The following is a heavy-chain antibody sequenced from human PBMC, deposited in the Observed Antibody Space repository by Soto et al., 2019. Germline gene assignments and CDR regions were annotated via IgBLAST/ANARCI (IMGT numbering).Heavy chain of an antibody. CDR3: ARDGVGATAFFGYFDY. V-gene: IGHV3-33*01. CDR1: GFTFSCCG. CDR2: VRYDGSNI. J-gene: IGHJ4*02. D-gene: IGHD1-26*01. Sequence: QVHLVESGGGVVQPGRSLRLSCAASGFTFSCCGMHWVRQAPGKGLEWVAVVRYDGSNIYYGDAVKGRFNISRDNSKDTLYLQMNSLRAEDTAVYYCARDGVGATAFFGYFDYWGQGTLVTVSS.